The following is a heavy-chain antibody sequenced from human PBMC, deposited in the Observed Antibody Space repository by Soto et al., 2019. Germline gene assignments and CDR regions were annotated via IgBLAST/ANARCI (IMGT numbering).Heavy chain of an antibody. V-gene: IGHV3-21*01. D-gene: IGHD3-3*01. J-gene: IGHJ4*02. CDR2: ISPSGSYM. CDR1: GFIFNTYS. CDR3: ARFGLVTFDW. Sequence: PGGSLRLSCAASGFIFNTYSMDWVRQAPGKGLEWVASISPSGSYMYYGDSLKGRFTVSRDNAKNSLYLQMDSLRADDTAIYYCARFGLVTFDWWGQGTLLTV.